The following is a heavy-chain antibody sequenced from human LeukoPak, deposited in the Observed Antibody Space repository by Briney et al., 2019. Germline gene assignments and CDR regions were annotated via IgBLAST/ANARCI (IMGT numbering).Heavy chain of an antibody. CDR2: ISAYNGNT. D-gene: IGHD3-22*01. J-gene: IGHJ4*02. V-gene: IGHV1-18*04. Sequence: ASVKVSCKASGYTFTGYYMHWVRQAPGQGLEWMGWISAYNGNTNYAQKLQGRVTMTTDTSTSTAYMELRSLRSDDTAVYYCARVLGYYYDSSGYQGAYYFDYWGQGTLVTVSS. CDR1: GYTFTGYY. CDR3: ARVLGYYYDSSGYQGAYYFDY.